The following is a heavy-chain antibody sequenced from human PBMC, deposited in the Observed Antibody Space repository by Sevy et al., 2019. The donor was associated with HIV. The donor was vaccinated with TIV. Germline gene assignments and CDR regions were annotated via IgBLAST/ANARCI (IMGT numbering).Heavy chain of an antibody. CDR2: ISTSGDNT. D-gene: IGHD3-22*01. CDR3: AKDPPIQDYDDSSSSGYFDS. CDR1: GFTFSNYA. V-gene: IGHV3-23*01. J-gene: IGHJ4*02. Sequence: GGSLRLSCAASGFTFSNYAMSWVRQAPGKGLQWVSVISTSGDNTYYADSVKGRFTISRDNSKNILYLQMSSLSAEDTAVYFCAKDPPIQDYDDSSSSGYFDSWGQGTLVTVSS.